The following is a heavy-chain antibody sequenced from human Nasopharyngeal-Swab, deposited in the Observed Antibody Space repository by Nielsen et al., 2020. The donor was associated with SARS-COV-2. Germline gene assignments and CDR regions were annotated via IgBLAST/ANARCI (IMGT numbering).Heavy chain of an antibody. CDR3: ARDLSSGWYVGTQNWFDP. V-gene: IGHV1-18*01. CDR2: ISAYNGNT. J-gene: IGHJ5*02. Sequence: ASVKVSCKASGYTFTSYGISWVRQAPGQGLEWMGWISAYNGNTNYAQKLQGRVTMTTATSTSTAYMELRSLGSDDTAVYYCARDLSSGWYVGTQNWFDPWGQGTLVTVSS. CDR1: GYTFTSYG. D-gene: IGHD6-19*01.